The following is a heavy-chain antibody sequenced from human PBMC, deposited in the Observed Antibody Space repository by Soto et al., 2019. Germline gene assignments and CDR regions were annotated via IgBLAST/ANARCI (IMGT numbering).Heavy chain of an antibody. Sequence: TVGIPCAVNAASFTRYSSTTTLLPPGKGLEWIGEINHSGSTNYIPSLKSRVTISVVTSKNQFSLKLSSVTAADTAVYYCARRYFDWLLSGRSWFDPWCQGTLVTVS. CDR1: AASFTRYS. V-gene: IGHV4-34*01. CDR3: ARRYFDWLLSGRSWFDP. D-gene: IGHD3-9*01. CDR2: INHSGST. J-gene: IGHJ5*02.